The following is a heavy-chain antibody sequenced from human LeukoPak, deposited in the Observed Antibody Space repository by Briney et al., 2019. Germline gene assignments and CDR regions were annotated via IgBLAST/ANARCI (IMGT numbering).Heavy chain of an antibody. CDR1: GYTFTGYY. Sequence: ASVKVSCKASGYTFTGYYMHWVRQAPGQGLEWMGCINPNSGGKNYAQKFQGRVTMTRDTSIRTAYMELSRPRYDDTAMYYCARSRDDYNPWYFDYWGQGTLVTVSS. CDR3: ARSRDDYNPWYFDY. D-gene: IGHD5-24*01. CDR2: INPNSGGK. J-gene: IGHJ4*02. V-gene: IGHV1-2*02.